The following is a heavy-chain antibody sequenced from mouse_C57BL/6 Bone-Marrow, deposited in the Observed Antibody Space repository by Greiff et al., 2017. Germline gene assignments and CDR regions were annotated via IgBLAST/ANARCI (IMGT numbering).Heavy chain of an antibody. Sequence: VQLQQSGAELVRPGASVTLSCKASGYTFTDYEMHWVKQTPVHGLEWIGAIDPETGGTAYNQKFKGKSILTADKSSSTAYMELRSLTSEDSAVYYSTRAALRLRPCYFDDGGKGTTLTVSS. CDR1: GYTFTDYE. J-gene: IGHJ1*03. D-gene: IGHD3-2*02. V-gene: IGHV1-15*01. CDR3: TRAALRLRPCYFDD. CDR2: IDPETGGT.